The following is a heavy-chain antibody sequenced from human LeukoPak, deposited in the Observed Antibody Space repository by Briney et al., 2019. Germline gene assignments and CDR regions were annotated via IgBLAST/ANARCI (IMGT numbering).Heavy chain of an antibody. CDR1: GYTFTGYY. CDR2: INPNSGGT. J-gene: IGHJ5*02. Sequence: ASVKVSCKSSGYTFTGYYMHWVRQAPGQGLDWMGWINPNSGGTNYAQKFQGRVTMTRDTSISTAYMELSRVRSDDTAVYYCARGGDDIVVVPAGLFNWFDHWGQGTLVTVSS. CDR3: ARGGDDIVVVPAGLFNWFDH. D-gene: IGHD2-2*01. V-gene: IGHV1-2*02.